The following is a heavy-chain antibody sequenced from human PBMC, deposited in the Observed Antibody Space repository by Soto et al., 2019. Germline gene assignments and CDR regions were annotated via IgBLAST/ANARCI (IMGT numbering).Heavy chain of an antibody. J-gene: IGHJ4*02. D-gene: IGHD3-22*01. Sequence: ASVKVSCKASGYTFTSYGISWVRQAPGQGLEWMGWISAYNGNTNYAQKLQGRVTMTTDTSTSTAYMELRSLRSDDTAVYYCARGYSSGYYTYYFDYWGQGTLVTVSS. CDR3: ARGYSSGYYTYYFDY. CDR1: GYTFTSYG. CDR2: ISAYNGNT. V-gene: IGHV1-18*01.